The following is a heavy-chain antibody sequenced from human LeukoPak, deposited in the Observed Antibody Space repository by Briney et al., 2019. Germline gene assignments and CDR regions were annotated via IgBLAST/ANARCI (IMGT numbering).Heavy chain of an antibody. CDR3: ARLLGYCSGGSCYPDTFDY. V-gene: IGHV5-51*01. CDR2: IYPGDSDT. Sequence: GESLKICCKGSGYSFTNCWIGLVRPMPGKGPELTGIIYPGDSDTRYSPSIQGQVTNSADKSISTAYLQWSSLKASDTVMYYCARLLGYCSGGSCYPDTFDYWGQGTLVTVSS. D-gene: IGHD2-15*01. CDR1: GYSFTNCW. J-gene: IGHJ4*02.